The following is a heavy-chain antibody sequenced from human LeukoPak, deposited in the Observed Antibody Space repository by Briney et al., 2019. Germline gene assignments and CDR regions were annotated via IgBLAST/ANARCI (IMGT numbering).Heavy chain of an antibody. CDR3: ARENLEFGESRTDY. V-gene: IGHV4-30-4*01. CDR2: IYYSGST. J-gene: IGHJ4*02. CDR1: GGSISSGDYY. D-gene: IGHD3-10*01. Sequence: KSSETLSLTCTVSGGSISSGDYYWSWIRQPPGKGLEYIGYIYYSGSTYYNPSLKSRVTISVDTSKNQFSLKLSSVTAADTAVYYCARENLEFGESRTDYWGQGTLVTVSS.